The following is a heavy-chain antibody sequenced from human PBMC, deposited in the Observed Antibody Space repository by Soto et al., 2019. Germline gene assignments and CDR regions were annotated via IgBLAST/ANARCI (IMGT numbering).Heavy chain of an antibody. Sequence: LSLTSAVSGGSLRSSNGWSWVRQPPGKGLEWIGEISHSGSTNYSQSLKSRVTISVDKSKNQFSLKLSSVTAADTAVYDCARAPYNILTGYNGYYGMDVWGQGTTVTVSS. CDR1: GGSLRSSNG. CDR2: ISHSGST. CDR3: ARAPYNILTGYNGYYGMDV. V-gene: IGHV4-4*02. J-gene: IGHJ6*02. D-gene: IGHD3-9*01.